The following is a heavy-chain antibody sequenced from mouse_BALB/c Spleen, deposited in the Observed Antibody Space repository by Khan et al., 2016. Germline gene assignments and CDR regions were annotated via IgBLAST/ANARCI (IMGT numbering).Heavy chain of an antibody. J-gene: IGHJ2*01. D-gene: IGHD1-1*01. CDR3: TRGVTTVVDYFDC. CDR2: ISSGGTT. Sequence: EVELVESGGGLVKPGESLKLSCAASGFTFSSYAMSWVRQTPEKRLEWVASISSGGTTFYPDSLKGRFPISRDNARNILYLQVSSLRSEDTAMHYCTRGVTTVVDYFDCWGEGTTLTVSS. V-gene: IGHV5-6-5*01. CDR1: GFTFSSYA.